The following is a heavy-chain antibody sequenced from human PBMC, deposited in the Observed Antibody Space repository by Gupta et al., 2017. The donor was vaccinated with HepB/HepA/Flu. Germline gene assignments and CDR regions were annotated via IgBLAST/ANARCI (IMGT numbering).Heavy chain of an antibody. J-gene: IGHJ4*02. D-gene: IGHD5-24*01. V-gene: IGHV3-48*02. Sequence: EVQLAESGGGLVQPGGSLQLSCAASGFTFRNYGMTWVRQDAEKGLEWLSYSSNGGDTVYYADSVKGRFTIFRDNAKNSLFLQMSSLRDEDTAVYYCARNARDGYDDWGQGTLVTVSS. CDR1: GFTFRNYG. CDR2: SSNGGDTV. CDR3: ARNARDGYDD.